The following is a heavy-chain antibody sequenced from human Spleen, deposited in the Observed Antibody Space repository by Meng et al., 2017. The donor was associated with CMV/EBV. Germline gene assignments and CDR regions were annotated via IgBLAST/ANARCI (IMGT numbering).Heavy chain of an antibody. V-gene: IGHV4-59*01. D-gene: IGHD3-3*01. CDR1: GGSISSYY. CDR2: IYYSGNT. Sequence: GSLRLSCTVSGGSISSYYWSWIRQPPGRGLEWIGYIYYSGNTNYNPSLKSRVTISTDRSKNQFSLKLRSVTAADTAVYYCARDTENDFNAFDIWGRGTMVTVSS. J-gene: IGHJ3*02. CDR3: ARDTENDFNAFDI.